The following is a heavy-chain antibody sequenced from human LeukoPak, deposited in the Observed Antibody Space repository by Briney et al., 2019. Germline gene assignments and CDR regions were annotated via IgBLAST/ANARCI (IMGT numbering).Heavy chain of an antibody. CDR2: INPNRGGT. D-gene: IGHD3-16*01. CDR3: AKGGSWQRLVWVDY. V-gene: IGHV1-2*02. J-gene: IGHJ4*02. Sequence: GASVKVSCKASGYPFTDYYMHWVRQAPGQGLEWMGWINPNRGGTDYEQKFQGRVTMARDTSITTAYMELRRLTFDDTAVYFCAKGGSWQRLVWVDYWGQGTLVTVSS. CDR1: GYPFTDYY.